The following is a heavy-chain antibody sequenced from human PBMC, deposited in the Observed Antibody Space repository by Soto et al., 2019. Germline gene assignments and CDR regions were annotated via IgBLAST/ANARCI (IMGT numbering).Heavy chain of an antibody. V-gene: IGHV1-18*01. D-gene: IGHD2-2*02. CDR2: ISAYNGNT. Sequence: GASVKVSCKASGYTFTSYGISWVRQAPGQGLEWMGWISAYNGNTNYAQKLQGRVTMTTDTPTSTAYMELRSLRSDDTAVYYCARDEDCSSTSCYTPRYYYGMDVWGQGTTVTVSS. CDR3: ARDEDCSSTSCYTPRYYYGMDV. CDR1: GYTFTSYG. J-gene: IGHJ6*02.